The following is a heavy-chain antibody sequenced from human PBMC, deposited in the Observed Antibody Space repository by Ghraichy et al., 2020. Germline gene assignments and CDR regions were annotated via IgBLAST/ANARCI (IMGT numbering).Heavy chain of an antibody. D-gene: IGHD3-10*01. CDR1: GFTFSSYA. CDR2: ISGGGDNT. V-gene: IGHV3-23*01. J-gene: IGHJ6*03. CDR3: AKGITVVRGVPRRSHYFYDMDV. Sequence: GGSLRLSCAASGFTFSSYALSWVRQAPGKGLEWISAISGGGDNTYYADSVKGRFTISRDNSKNTLYLQMNSLRAEDTAVYYCAKGITVVRGVPRRSHYFYDMDVWGKGTTVTVSS.